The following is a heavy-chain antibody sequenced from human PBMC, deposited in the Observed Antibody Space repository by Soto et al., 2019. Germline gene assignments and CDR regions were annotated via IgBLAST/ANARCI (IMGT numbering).Heavy chain of an antibody. Sequence: QVQLVQSGAEVKKPGASVKVSCKASGYTFTSYGISWVRQAPGQGLEWMGWISAYNGNTNYAQKLQGRVTMTTDTSTSTAYMELRSLRSDDTAVYYCARDLRGQKHQQLVPIGYWGQGTLVTVSS. CDR3: ARDLRGQKHQQLVPIGY. CDR2: ISAYNGNT. D-gene: IGHD6-13*01. J-gene: IGHJ4*02. V-gene: IGHV1-18*01. CDR1: GYTFTSYG.